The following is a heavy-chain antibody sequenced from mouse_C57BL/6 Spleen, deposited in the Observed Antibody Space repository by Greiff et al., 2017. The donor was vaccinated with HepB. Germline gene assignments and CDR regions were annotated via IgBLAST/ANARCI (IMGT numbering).Heavy chain of an antibody. V-gene: IGHV5-17*01. CDR2: ISSGSSTI. D-gene: IGHD4-1*01. Sequence: EVQLQESGGGLVKPGGSLKLSCAASGFTFSDYGMHWVRQAPEKGLEWVAYISSGSSTIYYADTVKGRFTISRDNAKNTLFLQMTSLRSEDTAMYYCARPWDGAGYYAMDYWGQGTSVTVSS. CDR1: GFTFSDYG. CDR3: ARPWDGAGYYAMDY. J-gene: IGHJ4*01.